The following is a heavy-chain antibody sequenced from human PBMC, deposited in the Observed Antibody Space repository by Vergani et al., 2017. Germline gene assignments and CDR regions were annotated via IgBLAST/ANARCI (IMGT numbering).Heavy chain of an antibody. Sequence: EVQLVESGGGLVQPGGSLRLSCAASGFTFSSYSMNWVRQAPGKGLEWVSYISSSSSTIYYADSVKGRFTISRDNAKNSLYLQMNSLRAEDTAVYYCAGELGYWSSTSCDASDYWGQGTLVTVSS. D-gene: IGHD2-2*01. CDR1: GFTFSSYS. CDR3: AGELGYWSSTSCDASDY. J-gene: IGHJ4*02. V-gene: IGHV3-48*01. CDR2: ISSSSSTI.